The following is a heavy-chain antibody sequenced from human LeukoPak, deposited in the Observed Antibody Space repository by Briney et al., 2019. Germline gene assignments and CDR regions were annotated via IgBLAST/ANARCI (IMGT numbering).Heavy chain of an antibody. D-gene: IGHD3-22*01. Sequence: GGSLRLSCAAPGFTFSSYSMNWVRQAPGKGLEWVSSISSSSSYIYYADSVKGRFTISRDNAKNSLYLQMNSLRAEDTAVYYCARDRIYDSSGYYGPDAFDIWGQGTMVTVSS. CDR1: GFTFSSYS. J-gene: IGHJ3*02. CDR3: ARDRIYDSSGYYGPDAFDI. V-gene: IGHV3-21*01. CDR2: ISSSSSYI.